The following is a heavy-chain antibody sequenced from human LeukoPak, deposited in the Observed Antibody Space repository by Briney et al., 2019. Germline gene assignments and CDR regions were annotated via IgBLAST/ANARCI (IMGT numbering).Heavy chain of an antibody. Sequence: GGSLRLSCAASGFPFSSYAMSWVRQAPGKGLEWVSAISGSGGTTYCADSVKGRFTISRDNSKNTLYLQMNSLRAEDTAVYYCATRVPSDPHFDYWGQGTLVTVSS. CDR3: ATRVPSDPHFDY. CDR1: GFPFSSYA. CDR2: ISGSGGTT. J-gene: IGHJ4*02. D-gene: IGHD4/OR15-4a*01. V-gene: IGHV3-23*01.